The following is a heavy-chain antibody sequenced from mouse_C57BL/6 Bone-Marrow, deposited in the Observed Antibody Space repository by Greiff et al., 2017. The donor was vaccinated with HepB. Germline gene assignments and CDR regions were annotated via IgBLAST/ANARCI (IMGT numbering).Heavy chain of an antibody. CDR1: GYTFTSYG. CDR3: AAVLLPLFDY. CDR2: IYPRSGNT. J-gene: IGHJ2*01. D-gene: IGHD1-1*01. V-gene: IGHV1-81*01. Sequence: VKVVESGAELARPGASVKLSCKASGYTFTSYGMSWVKQRTGQGLEWIGEIYPRSGNTYYNEKFKGKATLTADKSSSTAYMELRSLTSEDSAVYFCAAVLLPLFDYWGQGTTLTVSS.